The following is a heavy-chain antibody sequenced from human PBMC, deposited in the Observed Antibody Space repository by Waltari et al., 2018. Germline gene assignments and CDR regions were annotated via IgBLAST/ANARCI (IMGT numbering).Heavy chain of an antibody. CDR2: ISWNSGSI. V-gene: IGHV3-9*01. D-gene: IGHD6-19*01. CDR3: AKGSGSGLADY. Sequence: EVQLVESGGGLVQPGRSLRLSCAASGFTFDDYAMHWVRQAPGKGLEWVSGISWNSGSIGYADSVKGRFTISRDNAKNSLYLQMNSLRAEDTALYYCAKGSGSGLADYWGQGTLVTVSS. CDR1: GFTFDDYA. J-gene: IGHJ4*02.